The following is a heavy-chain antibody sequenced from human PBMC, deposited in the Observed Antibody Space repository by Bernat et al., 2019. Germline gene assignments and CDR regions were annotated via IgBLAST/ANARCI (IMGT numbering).Heavy chain of an antibody. Sequence: EVQLVESGGGLVQPGGSLRLSCAASGFTFSSYWMHWVRQAPGKGLVWVSAIGTAGDTYYPGSVKGRFTISRENAKNSLYLQMNSLRAGDTAVYYCARSAPGPTVAGTDYFDYWGQGTLVTVSS. CDR3: ARSAPGPTVAGTDYFDY. CDR2: IGTAGDT. CDR1: GFTFSSYW. V-gene: IGHV3-13*01. J-gene: IGHJ4*02. D-gene: IGHD6-19*01.